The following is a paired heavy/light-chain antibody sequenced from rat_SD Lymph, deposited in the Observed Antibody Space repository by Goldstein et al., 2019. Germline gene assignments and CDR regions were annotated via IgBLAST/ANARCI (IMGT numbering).Heavy chain of an antibody. D-gene: IGHD1-12*01. CDR3: TIAALILFDY. Sequence: EVQLVESGGGLVQPGRSLKLSCAASGFTFSDYYMAWVRQAPTKGLEWVASISYDGGSTYYRDSVKGRFTISRDNAKSSLYLQMDSLRSEDTATYYCTIAALILFDYWGQGVMVTVSS. V-gene: IGHV5-20*01. J-gene: IGHJ2*01. CDR1: GFTFSDYY. CDR2: ISYDGGST.
Light chain of an antibody. CDR1: QSLLDSAGNTY. V-gene: IGKV2S27*01. J-gene: IGKJ5*01. Sequence: DVVLTQTPSTLSATIGQSVSISCRSSQSLLDSAGNTYLYWYLQRPGQSPQLLIYLVSNLGSGVPNRFSGSGSGTDFTLKISGVEAEDLGVYYCMQATHAPLTFGSGTKLEIK. CDR2: LVS. CDR3: MQATHAPLT.